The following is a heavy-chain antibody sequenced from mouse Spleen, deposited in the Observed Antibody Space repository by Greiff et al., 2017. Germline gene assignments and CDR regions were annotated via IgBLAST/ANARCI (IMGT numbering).Heavy chain of an antibody. Sequence: DVHLVESGGGLVQPGGSLRLSCATSGFTFTDYYMSWVRQPPGKALEWLGFIRNKANGYTTEYSASVKGRFTISRDNSQSILYLQMNTLRAEDSATYYCARDEMITTGYFDYWGQGTTLTVSS. CDR2: IRNKANGYTT. CDR3: ARDEMITTGYFDY. D-gene: IGHD2-4*01. CDR1: GFTFTDYY. V-gene: IGHV7-3*02. J-gene: IGHJ2*01.